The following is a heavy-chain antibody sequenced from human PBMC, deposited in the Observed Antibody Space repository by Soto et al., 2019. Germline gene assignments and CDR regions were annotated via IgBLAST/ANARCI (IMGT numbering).Heavy chain of an antibody. CDR2: IWYDGSNK. V-gene: IGHV3-33*01. CDR3: ATDGVHGDFKGDAFDI. Sequence: GGSLRLSCAASGFTFSSYGMHWVRQAPGKGLEWVAVIWYDGSNKYYADSVKGRFTISRDNSKNTLYLQMNSLRAEDTAVYYCATDGVHGDFKGDAFDIWGQGTMVTVSS. D-gene: IGHD4-17*01. J-gene: IGHJ3*02. CDR1: GFTFSSYG.